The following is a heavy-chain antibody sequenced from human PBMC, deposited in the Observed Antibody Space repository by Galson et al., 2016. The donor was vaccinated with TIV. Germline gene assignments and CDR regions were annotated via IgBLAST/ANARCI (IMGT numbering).Heavy chain of an antibody. D-gene: IGHD3-3*01. J-gene: IGHJ3*02. CDR3: SSPFPGGDDFWSAYYDAFDI. Sequence: ETLSLTCAVYGGSFNRYYWTWLRQPPGKGLEWIGQINHSGSTKYNPSLKSRGTISVDTSKNQFSLKLTSVTAADTAVYYCSSPFPGGDDFWSAYYDAFDIWGQGTMVTVSS. V-gene: IGHV4-34*01. CDR1: GGSFNRYY. CDR2: INHSGST.